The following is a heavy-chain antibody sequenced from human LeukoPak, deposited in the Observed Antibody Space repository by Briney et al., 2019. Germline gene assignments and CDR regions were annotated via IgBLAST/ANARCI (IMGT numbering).Heavy chain of an antibody. CDR2: IYYSGST. D-gene: IGHD3-9*01. V-gene: IGHV4-31*03. Sequence: SQTLSLTCTVSGGSVSSGGYYWSCIRQHPGKGLEWIGYIYYSGSTYYNPSLKSRVTISVDTSKNQFSLKLSSVTAADTAVYYCARDDILTGLDYWGQGTLVTVSS. J-gene: IGHJ4*02. CDR1: GGSVSSGGYY. CDR3: ARDDILTGLDY.